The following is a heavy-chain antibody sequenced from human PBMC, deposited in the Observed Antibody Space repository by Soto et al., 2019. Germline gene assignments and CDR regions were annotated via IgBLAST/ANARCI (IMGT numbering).Heavy chain of an antibody. CDR2: ISGSGGST. D-gene: IGHD5-18*01. J-gene: IGHJ6*02. V-gene: IGHV3-23*01. CDR3: AKDGGDTAMVTAFVWDYYGMDV. Sequence: EVQLLESGGGLVQPGGSLRLSCAASGFTFSSYAMSWVRQAPGKGLEWVSAISGSGGSTYYADSVKGRFTISRDNSKNTLYLQRNSLRAEDTAVYYCAKDGGDTAMVTAFVWDYYGMDVWGQGTTVTVSS. CDR1: GFTFSSYA.